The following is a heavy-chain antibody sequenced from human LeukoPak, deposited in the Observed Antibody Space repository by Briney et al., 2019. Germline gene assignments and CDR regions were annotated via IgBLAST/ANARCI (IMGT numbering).Heavy chain of an antibody. CDR2: IHPSGIT. CDR1: GGSLTIGYYY. D-gene: IGHD5-24*01. CDR3: ARGQDAFKTGY. J-gene: IGHJ4*02. V-gene: IGHV4-31*03. Sequence: PSETLSLTCTVSGGSLTIGYYYWTWIRQHPGKGLEWIGYIHPSGITDYNPSLQSRVTMSLYTSQNQFSLRLTSLTAADTAIYYCARGQDAFKTGYWGQGTLVTVSS.